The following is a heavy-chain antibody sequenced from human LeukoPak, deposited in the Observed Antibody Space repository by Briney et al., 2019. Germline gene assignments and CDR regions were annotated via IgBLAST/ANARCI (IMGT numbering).Heavy chain of an antibody. V-gene: IGHV4-4*07. J-gene: IGHJ6*03. CDR3: ATSSGSPKSDSGYEDYYYYYFMDV. CDR2: IYTSGST. Sequence: PSETLSLTCTVSGGSLSSYYWSWVRQPAGKGLEWIGRIYTSGSTNYNPSLQGRVTMSVDTSKNQFSLKLSSVTAADTAVYYCATSSGSPKSDSGYEDYYYYYFMDVWGKGTTVTVSS. CDR1: GGSLSSYY. D-gene: IGHD5-12*01.